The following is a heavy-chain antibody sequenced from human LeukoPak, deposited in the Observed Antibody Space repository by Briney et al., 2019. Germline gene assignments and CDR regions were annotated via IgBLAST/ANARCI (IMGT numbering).Heavy chain of an antibody. CDR1: GFXFSSYG. CDR3: ARDRYDILTGYYMYFDY. J-gene: IGHJ4*02. CDR2: ISYDGSNK. Sequence: GGSLRLSCVASGFXFSSYGIHWVRQAPGKGLEWLAVISYDGSNKYYADSVKGRFTISRDNSKNTLYLQMNSLRAEDTAVYYCARDRYDILTGYYMYFDYWGQGSLVTVSS. V-gene: IGHV3-30*03. D-gene: IGHD3-9*01.